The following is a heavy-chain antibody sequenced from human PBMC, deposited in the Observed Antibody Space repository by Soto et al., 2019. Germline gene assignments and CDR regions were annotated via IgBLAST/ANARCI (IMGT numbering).Heavy chain of an antibody. D-gene: IGHD3-10*01. CDR2: IIPIFGTA. Sequence: SVKVSCKASGGTLSSYAISWVRQAPGQGLEWMGGIIPIFGTANYAQKFQGRVTITADESTSTAYMELSSLRSEDTAVYYCARGYYNGRWFDPWGQGTLVTVSS. J-gene: IGHJ5*02. CDR3: ARGYYNGRWFDP. V-gene: IGHV1-69*13. CDR1: GGTLSSYA.